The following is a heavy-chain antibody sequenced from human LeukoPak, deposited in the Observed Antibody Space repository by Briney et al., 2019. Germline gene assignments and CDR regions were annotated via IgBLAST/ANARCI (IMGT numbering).Heavy chain of an antibody. CDR2: ISYDGSNK. V-gene: IGHV3-30-3*01. CDR1: GFTFSSYA. Sequence: GGSLRLSCAASGFTFSSYAMHWVRQAPGKGLEWVAVISYDGSNKYYADSVKGRFTISRDNSKNTLYLQMNSLRAEDTAVYYCARVLYYDSSGYTRTSFDYWGQGTLVTVSS. J-gene: IGHJ4*02. CDR3: ARVLYYDSSGYTRTSFDY. D-gene: IGHD3-22*01.